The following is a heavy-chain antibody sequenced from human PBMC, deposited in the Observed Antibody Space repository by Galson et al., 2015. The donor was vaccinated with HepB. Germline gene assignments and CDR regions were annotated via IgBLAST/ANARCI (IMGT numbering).Heavy chain of an antibody. J-gene: IGHJ4*02. CDR2: ISYDVSNK. Sequence: SLRLSCAASGFTFSSYAMHWVRQAPGKGLEWVAVISYDVSNKYYADSVKGRFTISRDNSKNTLYLQMNSLRAEDTAVYYCARESPGWQQLEGGYFDYWGQGTLVTVSS. CDR3: ARESPGWQQLEGGYFDY. CDR1: GFTFSSYA. D-gene: IGHD6-13*01. V-gene: IGHV3-30*04.